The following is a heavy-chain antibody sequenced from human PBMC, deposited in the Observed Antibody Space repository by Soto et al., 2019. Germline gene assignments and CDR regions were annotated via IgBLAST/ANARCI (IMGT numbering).Heavy chain of an antibody. CDR2: IYYSGST. CDR3: ARVRGSYRYYFDY. V-gene: IGHV4-61*01. D-gene: IGHD1-26*01. CDR1: GGSVSSGSYY. Sequence: SETLSLTCTVSGGSVSSGSYYWSWIRQPPGKGLEWIGYIYYSGSTNYNPSLKSRVTISVDTSKNQFSLKLSSVTAADTAVYYCARVRGSYRYYFDYWGQGTLVTVSS. J-gene: IGHJ4*02.